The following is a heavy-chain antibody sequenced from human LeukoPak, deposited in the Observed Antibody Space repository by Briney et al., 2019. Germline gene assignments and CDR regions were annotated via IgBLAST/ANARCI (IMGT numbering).Heavy chain of an antibody. CDR2: ISSSGSTI. CDR3: AKDRDSGSYFDY. J-gene: IGHJ4*02. V-gene: IGHV3-23*01. Sequence: PSETLSLTCTVSGVSISSITDYWTCVRQAPGQGLECLSYISSSGSTIYYAGSVKGRFTISRDNSKNTLYLQMNSLRAEDTAVYYCAKDRDSGSYFDYWGQGTLVTVSS. D-gene: IGHD1-26*01. CDR1: GVSISSITDY.